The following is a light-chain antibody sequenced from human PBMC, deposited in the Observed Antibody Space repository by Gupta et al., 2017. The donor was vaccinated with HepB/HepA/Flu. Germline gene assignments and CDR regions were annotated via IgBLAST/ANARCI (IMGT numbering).Light chain of an antibody. CDR2: GAS. V-gene: IGKV3-20*01. CDR1: QSVSSTS. Sequence: EIVLTQSPGTLSLSPGERATLSCRASQSVSSTSLAWYQQRPGQAPRLLIYGASSRATGIPDRFSGSGSGTDFTLTISRLEPEDFAVYYCQQYGSSPPKHTFGQGTKLEIK. CDR3: QQYGSSPPKHT. J-gene: IGKJ2*01.